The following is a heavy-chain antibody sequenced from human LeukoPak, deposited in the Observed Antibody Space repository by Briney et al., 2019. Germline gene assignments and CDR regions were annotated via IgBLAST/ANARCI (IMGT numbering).Heavy chain of an antibody. Sequence: LSLTCTVSGGSIRSSYYYWGWIRQPPGKGLEWVAVASHDEVGKQFADSVKGRFTLSRDNSRDSVHLQMNRLRDEDTGVYYCAKDRGYGEHEPFESWGQGSLVAVSS. V-gene: IGHV3-30*18. CDR1: GGSIRS. J-gene: IGHJ4*02. D-gene: IGHD4-17*01. CDR2: ASHDEVGK. CDR3: AKDRGYGEHEPFES.